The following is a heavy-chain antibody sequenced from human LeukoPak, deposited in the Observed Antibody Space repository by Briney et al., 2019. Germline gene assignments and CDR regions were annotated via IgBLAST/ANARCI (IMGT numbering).Heavy chain of an antibody. D-gene: IGHD3-3*01. Sequence: GASVKVSCKASGYTFTDYYIHWVRQTPGQGLEWMGWINPNSGDTNYAQKFQGRVTTTRDTSISTAYMELSRLTSDDSAMYYCARDPANFGWFDPWGQGTLVTVSS. CDR2: INPNSGDT. CDR3: ARDPANFGWFDP. J-gene: IGHJ5*02. V-gene: IGHV1-2*02. CDR1: GYTFTDYY.